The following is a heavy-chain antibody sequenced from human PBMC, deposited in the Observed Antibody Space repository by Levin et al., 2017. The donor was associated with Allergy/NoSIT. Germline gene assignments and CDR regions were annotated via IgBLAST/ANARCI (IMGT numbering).Heavy chain of an antibody. CDR1: GGSISNSNFY. Sequence: PSETLSLTCSVSGGSISNSNFYWGWIRQPPGKGLAWIGSIYYSGSTFYNPSLKSRVSISVATTKNQFSLKLSAVTAADTAVYYCARHRRGLFDYWGQGTLVTVSS. J-gene: IGHJ4*02. D-gene: IGHD3-16*01. CDR3: ARHRRGLFDY. CDR2: IYYSGST. V-gene: IGHV4-39*01.